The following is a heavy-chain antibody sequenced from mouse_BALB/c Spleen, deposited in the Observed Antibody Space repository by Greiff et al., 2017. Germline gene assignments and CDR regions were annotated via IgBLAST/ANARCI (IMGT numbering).Heavy chain of an antibody. CDR3: ASSYYATGYYAMDY. J-gene: IGHJ4*01. Sequence: EVQLQQSGPSLVKPSQTLSLTCSVTGDSITSGYWNWIRKFPGNKLEYMGYISYSGSTYYNPSLKSRISITRDTSKNQYYLQLNSVTTEDTATYYCASSYYATGYYAMDYWGQGTSVTVSS. D-gene: IGHD1-1*01. CDR1: GDSITSGY. V-gene: IGHV3-8*02. CDR2: ISYSGST.